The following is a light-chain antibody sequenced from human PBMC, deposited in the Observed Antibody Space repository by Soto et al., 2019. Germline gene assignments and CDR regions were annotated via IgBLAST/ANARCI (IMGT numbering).Light chain of an antibody. CDR3: QQSYNTLT. J-gene: IGKJ4*01. Sequence: DIQMTQSPSSLSASVGDRVTITCRASQSINNYLNWYQQGAGKAPKLLIFATSSLQTGVPSRFSGSGSGTDFTLTISSLQPEDFATYYCQQSYNTLTFGGGTKV. CDR2: ATS. CDR1: QSINNY. V-gene: IGKV1-39*01.